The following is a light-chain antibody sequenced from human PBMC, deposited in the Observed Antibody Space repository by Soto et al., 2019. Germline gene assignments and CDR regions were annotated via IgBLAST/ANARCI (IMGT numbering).Light chain of an antibody. CDR2: DTS. V-gene: IGKV3-11*01. CDR1: QTLSSF. J-gene: IGKJ4*01. CDR3: HQRRGWSLT. Sequence: EIVLTQSPATLSLSPGERATLSCRASQTLSSFLSWYQQKPGQAPRLLIYDTSNRATGIPARFSGSGSGTDFTLTISSLEPEDFAIYYCHQRRGWSLTFGGGNEVEIK.